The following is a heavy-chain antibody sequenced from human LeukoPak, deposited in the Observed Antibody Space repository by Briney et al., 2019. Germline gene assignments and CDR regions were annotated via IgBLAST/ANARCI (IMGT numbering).Heavy chain of an antibody. J-gene: IGHJ4*02. D-gene: IGHD1-26*01. Sequence: GGSLRLSCAASGFTFSSYSMNWVRQAPGKGLEWVSSISSSSSYIYYADSVKGRFTISRDNAKNSLYLQMNSLRAEDTAVYYCASSLSVGIVGATLFDYWGQGTLVTVSS. CDR2: ISSSSSYI. V-gene: IGHV3-21*01. CDR1: GFTFSSYS. CDR3: ASSLSVGIVGATLFDY.